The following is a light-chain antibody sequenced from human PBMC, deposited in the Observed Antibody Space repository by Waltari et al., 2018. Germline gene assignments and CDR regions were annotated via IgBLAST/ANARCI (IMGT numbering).Light chain of an antibody. CDR2: KAS. CDR3: QRYDSDWT. CDR1: EGIRTR. Sequence: DIQMTQSPSPLSAPVGDRVTIICRASEGIRTRLPWYQQKPGKAPKLLIYKASSLESGVPSRFSGSGSGTEFTLIISSLQPDDFATYYCQRYDSDWTFGQGTKVEIK. J-gene: IGKJ1*01. V-gene: IGKV1-5*03.